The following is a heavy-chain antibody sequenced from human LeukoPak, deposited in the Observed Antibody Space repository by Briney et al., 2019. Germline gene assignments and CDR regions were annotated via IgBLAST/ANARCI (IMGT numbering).Heavy chain of an antibody. D-gene: IGHD2-2*01. CDR2: ISYDGSNK. V-gene: IGHV3-30*04. CDR1: GFTFSSYA. Sequence: GGSLRLSCAASGFTFSSYAMHWVRQAPGKGLEWVAVISYDGSNKYYADSVKGRFTISRDNSKNTLYLQMNSLRAEDTAVYYCARDPVVPAAAYYYYYMDVWGKGTTVTVSS. J-gene: IGHJ6*03. CDR3: ARDPVVPAAAYYYYYMDV.